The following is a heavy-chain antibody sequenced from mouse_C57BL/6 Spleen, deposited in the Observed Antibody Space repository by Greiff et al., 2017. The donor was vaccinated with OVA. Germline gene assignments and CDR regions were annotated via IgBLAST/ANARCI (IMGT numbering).Heavy chain of an antibody. D-gene: IGHD2-4*01. J-gene: IGHJ1*03. CDR1: GYSITSGYY. V-gene: IGHV3-6*01. CDR2: ISYDGSN. CDR3: ARKVLDYGWYFDV. Sequence: EVKLQESGPGLVKPSQSLSLTCSVTGYSITSGYYWNWIRQYPGNKLEWMGYISYDGSNNYNPSLKNRISITRDTSKNQFFLKLNSVTTEDTATYYCARKVLDYGWYFDVWGTGTTVTVSS.